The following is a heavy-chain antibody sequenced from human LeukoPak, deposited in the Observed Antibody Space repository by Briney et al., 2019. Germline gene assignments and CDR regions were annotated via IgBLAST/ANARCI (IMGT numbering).Heavy chain of an antibody. CDR1: GFTFDDYA. CDR3: AKGDGGLSDY. CDR2: ISWNSGSI. J-gene: IGHJ4*02. Sequence: PGRSLRLSCAASGFTFDDYAMHWVRQAPGKGLEWVSGISWNSGSIGYADSVKGRFTISRDNAQNSLYLQMNSLRAEDTALYYCAKGDGGLSDYWGQGTLVTVSS. V-gene: IGHV3-9*01. D-gene: IGHD2-15*01.